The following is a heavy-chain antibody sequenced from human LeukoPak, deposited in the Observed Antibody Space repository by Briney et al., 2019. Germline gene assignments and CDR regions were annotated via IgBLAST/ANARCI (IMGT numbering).Heavy chain of an antibody. CDR1: GFTLSSYW. CDR3: ARDPRSSSWKGASFDY. Sequence: GGSLRLSCAASGFTLSSYWMSWVRQAPGKGLEWVANIKQDGSEKYYVDSVKGRFTISRDNAKNSLYLQMNSLRAEDTAVYYCARDPRSSSWKGASFDYWGQGTLVTVSS. CDR2: IKQDGSEK. D-gene: IGHD6-13*01. J-gene: IGHJ4*02. V-gene: IGHV3-7*01.